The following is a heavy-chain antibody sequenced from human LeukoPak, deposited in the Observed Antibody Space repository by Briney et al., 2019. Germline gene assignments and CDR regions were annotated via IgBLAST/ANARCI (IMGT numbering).Heavy chain of an antibody. CDR3: ARGVYGDY. Sequence: GGSLRPSCAASGFTFSSYAMHWVRQAPGKGLEYVSAISSNGGSTYYANSVKGRFTISRDNSKNTLYLQMGSLRAEDMAVYCCARGVYGDYWGQGTLVTVS. V-gene: IGHV3-64*01. J-gene: IGHJ4*02. CDR1: GFTFSSYA. CDR2: ISSNGGST. D-gene: IGHD5/OR15-5a*01.